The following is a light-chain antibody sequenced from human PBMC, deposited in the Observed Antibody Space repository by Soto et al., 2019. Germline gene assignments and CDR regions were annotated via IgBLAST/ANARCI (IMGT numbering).Light chain of an antibody. CDR2: AAS. Sequence: DIQMTQSPSSLSASVGDGVTITCRASQAISNFLAWYQQKPGKVPKLLIYAASTLQSGVPSRFSGSGSGTDLTLTISSLPPEDVATYDWQKYNSAPKTFGQGTKVEI. CDR1: QAISNF. V-gene: IGKV1-27*01. CDR3: QKYNSAPKT. J-gene: IGKJ1*01.